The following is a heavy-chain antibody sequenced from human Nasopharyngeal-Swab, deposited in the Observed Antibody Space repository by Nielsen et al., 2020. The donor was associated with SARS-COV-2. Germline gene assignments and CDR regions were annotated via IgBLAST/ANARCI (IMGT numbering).Heavy chain of an antibody. CDR3: ASEEDIVVVPAATGAFDI. CDR2: IYYSGST. CDR1: GGSISSSSYY. D-gene: IGHD2-2*01. V-gene: IGHV4-39*01. J-gene: IGHJ3*02. Sequence: SETLSLTCTVSGGSISSSSYYWGWIRQPPGKGLEWIGSIYYSGSTYYNPSLKSRVTISVDTSKNQFSLKLSSVTAADTAVYYCASEEDIVVVPAATGAFDIWGQGTMVTVPS.